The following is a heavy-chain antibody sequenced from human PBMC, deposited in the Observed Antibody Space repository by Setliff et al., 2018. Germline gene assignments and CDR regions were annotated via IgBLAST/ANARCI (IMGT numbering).Heavy chain of an antibody. CDR1: GFTFSTYS. CDR3: ASNPRKGRSGGYYYDDPYYYMDV. Sequence: PGGSLRLSCAASGFTFSTYSMNWVRQAPGKGLEWVSYISSRSDIIYYADSVKGRFTISRDNAKNSLYLQVNSLRAEDTAVYYCASNPRKGRSGGYYYDDPYYYMDVWGKGTTVTVSS. V-gene: IGHV3-48*01. J-gene: IGHJ6*03. D-gene: IGHD3-22*01. CDR2: ISSRSDII.